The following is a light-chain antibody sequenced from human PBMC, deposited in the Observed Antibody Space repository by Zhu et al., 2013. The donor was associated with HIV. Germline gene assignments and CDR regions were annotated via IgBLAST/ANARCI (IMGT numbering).Light chain of an antibody. J-gene: IGKJ1*01. CDR1: QDIGKY. Sequence: DIQLTQSPSFLSASVGDRVTITCRASQDIGKYLAWYQQRPGKAPNLLVYAASTTQSGVPSRFGGRGSGTEFTLTISNLQPDDFATYFCQQYNTYFKTFGQGTKV. CDR3: QQYNTYFKT. CDR2: AAS. V-gene: IGKV1-9*01.